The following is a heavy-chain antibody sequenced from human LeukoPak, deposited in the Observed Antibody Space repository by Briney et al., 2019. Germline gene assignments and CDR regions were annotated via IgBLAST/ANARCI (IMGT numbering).Heavy chain of an antibody. Sequence: SETLSLTCTVSGGSISSYYWSWIRQPAGKGLEWIGRIYTSGSTNYNPSLKSRVTMSVDTSKNQFSLKLSSVTAADTAVYYCARAPFTMTRNAFDIWGQGTMVTVSS. J-gene: IGHJ3*02. D-gene: IGHD2-2*01. V-gene: IGHV4-4*07. CDR1: GGSISSYY. CDR3: ARAPFTMTRNAFDI. CDR2: IYTSGST.